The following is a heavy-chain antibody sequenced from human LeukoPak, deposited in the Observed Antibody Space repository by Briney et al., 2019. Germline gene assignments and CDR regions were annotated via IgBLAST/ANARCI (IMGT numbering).Heavy chain of an antibody. Sequence: ASVKVSCKASGGTFSSYAISWVRQAPGQGLEWMGGIIPIFGTANYAQEFQGRVTITADESTSTAYMELSSLRSEDTAVYYCASAGRGYSYGPGGGYWGQGTLVTVSS. CDR1: GGTFSSYA. V-gene: IGHV1-69*13. CDR2: IIPIFGTA. CDR3: ASAGRGYSYGPGGGY. J-gene: IGHJ4*02. D-gene: IGHD5-18*01.